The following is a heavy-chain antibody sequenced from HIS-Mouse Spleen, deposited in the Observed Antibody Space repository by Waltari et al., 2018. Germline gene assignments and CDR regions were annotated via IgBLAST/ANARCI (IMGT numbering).Heavy chain of an antibody. J-gene: IGHJ2*01. V-gene: IGHV4-39*07. CDR2: IYYSGST. Sequence: QLQLQESGPGLLKPSETLSPPCTIPGGSIRSSTHSWRRIRQPPGKGLEWIGRIYYSGSTYYNPSLKSRVTISVDTSKNQFSLKLSSVTAADTAVYYCAREIPYSSSWYDWYFDLWGRGTLVTVSS. D-gene: IGHD6-13*01. CDR1: GGSIRSSTHS. CDR3: AREIPYSSSWYDWYFDL.